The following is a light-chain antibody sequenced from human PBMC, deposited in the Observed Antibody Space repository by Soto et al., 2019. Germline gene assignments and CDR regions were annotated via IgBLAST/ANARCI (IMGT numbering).Light chain of an antibody. CDR1: QGIGRF. J-gene: IGKJ1*01. Sequence: DIQMTQSPSSLSASVGERVNVTCRASQGIGRFLAWYQQRPGKAPKLLISAASTLQRGVPSRFSGSGSGTEFTLTISSLQPDDFATYYCQQYNSYPWTFGQGTKVDIK. CDR3: QQYNSYPWT. V-gene: IGKV1-9*01. CDR2: AAS.